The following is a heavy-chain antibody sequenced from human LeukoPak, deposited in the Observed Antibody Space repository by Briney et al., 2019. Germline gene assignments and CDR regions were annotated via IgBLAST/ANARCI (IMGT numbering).Heavy chain of an antibody. CDR3: VNVGDSGYGEYYQH. J-gene: IGHJ1*01. Sequence: PGGSLRLSCSASGFTFRDYPIHWVRQAPGEGLQYVSAISSAGGTTYYADSVRGGFTISRDNSKNTLYLQMSSLRAEDTALYYCVNVGDSGYGEYYQHWGQGTLVTVSS. D-gene: IGHD5-12*01. CDR1: GFTFRDYP. V-gene: IGHV3-64D*06. CDR2: ISSAGGTT.